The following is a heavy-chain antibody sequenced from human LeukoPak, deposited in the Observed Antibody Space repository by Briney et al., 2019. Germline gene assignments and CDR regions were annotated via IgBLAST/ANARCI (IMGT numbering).Heavy chain of an antibody. Sequence: SVKVSCKASGGTFSSYAISWVRQAPGQGLEWMGRIIPILGIANYAQKFQGRVTITADKSTSTAYMELNSLRAEDTAVYYCAKDRHIVATIDVFDYWGQGTLVTVSS. V-gene: IGHV1-69*04. J-gene: IGHJ4*02. CDR2: IIPILGIA. CDR1: GGTFSSYA. CDR3: AKDRHIVATIDVFDY. D-gene: IGHD5-12*01.